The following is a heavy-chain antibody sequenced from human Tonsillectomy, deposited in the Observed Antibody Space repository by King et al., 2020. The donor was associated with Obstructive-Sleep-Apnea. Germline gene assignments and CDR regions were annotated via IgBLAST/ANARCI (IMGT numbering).Heavy chain of an antibody. Sequence: VQLQESGPGLVKPSETLSLTCTVSGGSVSSYYWSWIRQPQGKGLEWIGYIYYSGRTNYSPSLKSRVTISVDTSKTHYSLKLNSVTAADTAVYYCAREGEETAAAFDIWGPGTMVTVSS. CDR1: GGSVSSYY. CDR2: IYYSGRT. J-gene: IGHJ3*02. V-gene: IGHV4-59*02. CDR3: AREGEETAAAFDI. D-gene: IGHD3-16*01.